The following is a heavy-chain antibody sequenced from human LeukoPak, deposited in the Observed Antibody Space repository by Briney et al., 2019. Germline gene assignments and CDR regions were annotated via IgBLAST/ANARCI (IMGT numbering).Heavy chain of an antibody. D-gene: IGHD3-9*01. Sequence: SSVKVSCKASGGTFSSYAISWVRQAPGQGLEWMGGIIPIFGRANYAQKFQGRVTITADESTSTAYMELSSLRSEDTAVYYCARDRYFDWLSTPNWFDPWGQGTLVTVSS. CDR1: GGTFSSYA. V-gene: IGHV1-69*13. CDR2: IIPIFGRA. J-gene: IGHJ5*02. CDR3: ARDRYFDWLSTPNWFDP.